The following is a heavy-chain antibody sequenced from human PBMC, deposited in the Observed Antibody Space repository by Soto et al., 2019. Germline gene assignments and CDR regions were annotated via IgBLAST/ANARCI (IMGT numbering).Heavy chain of an antibody. D-gene: IGHD6-6*01. Sequence: GGSLRLSCAASGFTFDSYVMSWVRQAPGKGLEWVSAISGSGGTTYYADSVKGRFTISRDNSKDTLYLQMNSLRAEDTAVYFCASLDYSSSSGYWGQGSLVTVSS. CDR2: ISGSGGTT. V-gene: IGHV3-23*01. CDR1: GFTFDSYV. J-gene: IGHJ4*02. CDR3: ASLDYSSSSGY.